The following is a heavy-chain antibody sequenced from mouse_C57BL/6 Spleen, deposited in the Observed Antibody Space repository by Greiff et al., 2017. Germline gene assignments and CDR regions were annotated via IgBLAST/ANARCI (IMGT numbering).Heavy chain of an antibody. V-gene: IGHV5-17*01. J-gene: IGHJ2*01. Sequence: EVKLVESGGGLVKPGGSLKLSCAASGFTFSDYGMHWVRQAPEKGLEWVAYISSGSSTTYYADTVKGRFTISRDNAKNTLFLQMTSLRSEDTAMYYCATFDGYYDYFDYWGQGTTLTVSS. D-gene: IGHD2-3*01. CDR2: ISSGSSTT. CDR3: ATFDGYYDYFDY. CDR1: GFTFSDYG.